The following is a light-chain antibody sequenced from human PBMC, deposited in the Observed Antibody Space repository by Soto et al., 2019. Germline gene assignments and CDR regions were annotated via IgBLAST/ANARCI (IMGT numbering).Light chain of an antibody. Sequence: QSVLTQPPSVSGAPGQRVTIYCTASSSNIGAGYDVHWYQQLPGTAPKLLIYGNSNRPSGVPDRFSGSKSGTSASLAITGLQAEDEADYYCQSYDSSLSVVVFGGGTKVTVL. CDR2: GNS. J-gene: IGLJ2*01. CDR3: QSYDSSLSVVV. CDR1: SSNIGAGYD. V-gene: IGLV1-40*01.